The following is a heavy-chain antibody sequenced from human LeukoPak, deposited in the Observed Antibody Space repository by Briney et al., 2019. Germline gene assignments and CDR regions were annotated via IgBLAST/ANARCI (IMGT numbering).Heavy chain of an antibody. J-gene: IGHJ5*02. CDR3: ARDKAHSYGRYFDP. Sequence: PSETLSLTCTVSGGSISTYYWNWIRQTPGKGLEWIGHISYGNTDYNPSVKSRVTISVDTSKNQFSLKLTSVTAADTAVYYCARDKAHSYGRYFDPWGQGALVTVPS. CDR1: GGSISTYY. V-gene: IGHV4-59*01. CDR2: ISYGNT. D-gene: IGHD5-18*01.